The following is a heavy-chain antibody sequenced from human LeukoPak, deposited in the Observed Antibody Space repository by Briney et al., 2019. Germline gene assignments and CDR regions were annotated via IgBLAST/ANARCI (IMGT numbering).Heavy chain of an antibody. CDR2: IYTSGST. Sequence: SETLSLTCTVAVGSISSYYWSWIRQPAGKGLEWIGRIYTSGSTNYNPSLKSRVTMSVDTSKNQFSLKLSSVTAADTAVYYCARTIAMIVGYNWFDPWGQGTLVTVSS. CDR1: VGSISSYY. CDR3: ARTIAMIVGYNWFDP. D-gene: IGHD3-22*01. V-gene: IGHV4-4*07. J-gene: IGHJ5*02.